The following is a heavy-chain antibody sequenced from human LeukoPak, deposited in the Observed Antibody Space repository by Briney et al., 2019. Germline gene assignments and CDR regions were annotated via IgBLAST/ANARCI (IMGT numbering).Heavy chain of an antibody. CDR3: ARDGRYYGSGSYYTYYYYGMDV. CDR1: GGSISSYY. J-gene: IGHJ6*02. V-gene: IGHV4-4*07. CDR2: IYTSGST. D-gene: IGHD3-10*01. Sequence: SETLSLTCTVSGGSISSYYWSWIRQPAGKGLEWIGRIYTSGSTNYNPSLKSRVTMSVDTSKNQFSLKLSSVTAADRAVYYCARDGRYYGSGSYYTYYYYGMDVWGQGTTVTVSS.